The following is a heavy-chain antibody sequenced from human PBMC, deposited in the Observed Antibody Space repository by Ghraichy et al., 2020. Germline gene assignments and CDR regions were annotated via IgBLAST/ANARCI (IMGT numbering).Heavy chain of an antibody. D-gene: IGHD3-10*01. CDR3: ARHSVVTMVRGVIKPTYYYYYYGMDV. CDR1: GGSISSYY. V-gene: IGHV4-59*08. Sequence: SETLSLTCTVSGGSISSYYWSWIRQPPGKGLEWIGYIYYSGSTNYNPSLKSRVTISVDTSKNQFSLKLSSVTAADTAVYYCARHSVVTMVRGVIKPTYYYYYYGMDVWGQGTTVTVSS. J-gene: IGHJ6*02. CDR2: IYYSGST.